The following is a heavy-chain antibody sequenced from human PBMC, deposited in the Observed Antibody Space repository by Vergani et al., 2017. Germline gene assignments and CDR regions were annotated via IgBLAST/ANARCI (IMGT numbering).Heavy chain of an antibody. V-gene: IGHV4-39*01. CDR1: GGSISSSSYY. J-gene: IGHJ4*02. CDR3: ARHTYYYDSSGYYQFDY. D-gene: IGHD3-22*01. Sequence: QLQLQESGPGLVKPSETLSLTCTVSGGSISSSSYYWGWIRPPPGKGLEWIGSIYYSGSTYYNPSLKSRVTISVDTSKNQFSLKLSSVTAADTAVYYCARHTYYYDSSGYYQFDYWGQGTLVTVSS. CDR2: IYYSGST.